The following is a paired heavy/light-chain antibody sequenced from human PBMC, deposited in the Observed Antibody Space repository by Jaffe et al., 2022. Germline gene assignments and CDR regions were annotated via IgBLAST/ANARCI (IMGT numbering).Light chain of an antibody. Sequence: SYELTQPPSVSVSPGQTARITCSGDALPKKYVYWYQQKSGQAPVLVIYEDNKRPSGIPERFSGSGSGTMATLSISGAQMEDEADYYCYSTDSSGNHRVFGGGTKLTVL. CDR2: EDN. CDR1: ALPKKY. J-gene: IGLJ3*02. V-gene: IGLV3-10*01. CDR3: YSTDSSGNHRV.
Heavy chain of an antibody. CDR2: ITGSSSST. V-gene: IGHV3-23*01. J-gene: IGHJ4*02. CDR3: ALVQGGHCSGTYCSAKTDYFDS. CDR1: GFTFSNYA. Sequence: EVHLLESGGGLVQPGGSLRLSCAASGFTFSNYAMTWVRQAPGKGLEWVSHITGSSSSTFYADSVKGRFTISRDNSKNTLYLQMNTLRAEDTAVYYCALVQGGHCSGTYCSAKTDYFDSCGQGTLVTVSS. D-gene: IGHD2-15*01.